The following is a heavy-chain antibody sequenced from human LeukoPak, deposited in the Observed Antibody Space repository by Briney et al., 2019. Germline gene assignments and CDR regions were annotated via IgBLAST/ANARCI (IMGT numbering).Heavy chain of an antibody. CDR2: IYHSGIT. CDR3: ATLVSTRYYFDY. D-gene: IGHD5/OR15-5a*01. V-gene: IGHV4-38-2*02. J-gene: IGHJ4*02. CDR1: DYSISSGYGYY. Sequence: SETLSLTCTVSDYSISSGYGYYSGWIRQPPGKGLEWIGNIYHSGITYYNHFNSSLKSRVTISIDTSKNQFSLRLTSVTAADTAVYFCATLVSTRYYFDYWGQGTLVTVSS.